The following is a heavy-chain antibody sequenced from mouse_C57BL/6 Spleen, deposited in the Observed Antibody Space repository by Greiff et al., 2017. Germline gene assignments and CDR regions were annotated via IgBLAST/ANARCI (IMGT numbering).Heavy chain of an antibody. D-gene: IGHD3-2*02. CDR2: IYPGSGNT. J-gene: IGHJ4*01. V-gene: IGHV1-66*01. CDR3: ASPSRQLRDAMDY. Sequence: VKLVESGPELVKPGASVKISCKASGYSFTSYYIHWVKQRPGQGLEWIGWIYPGSGNTKYNEKFKGKATLTADTSSSTAYMQLSSLTSEDSAVYYCASPSRQLRDAMDYWGQGTSVTVSS. CDR1: GYSFTSYY.